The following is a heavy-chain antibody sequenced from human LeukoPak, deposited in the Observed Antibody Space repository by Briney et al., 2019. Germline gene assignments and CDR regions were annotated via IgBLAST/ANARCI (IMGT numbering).Heavy chain of an antibody. CDR2: IYYSGST. J-gene: IGHJ4*02. V-gene: IGHV4-39*01. Sequence: SETLSLTCTVSGGSISGSSYYWGWFRQPPGKGLEWIGSIYYSGSTYYNPSLKSRVTISVDTSKNQFSLKLNSVTATDTAVYYCARRYGPWGQGTLVTVSS. CDR1: GGSISGSSYY. CDR3: ARRYGP. D-gene: IGHD3-16*01.